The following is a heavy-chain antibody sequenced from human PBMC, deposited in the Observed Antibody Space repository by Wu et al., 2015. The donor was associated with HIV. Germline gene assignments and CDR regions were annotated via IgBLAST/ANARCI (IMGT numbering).Heavy chain of an antibody. CDR1: GYTFTSYA. D-gene: IGHD4-23*01. CDR3: ARGGVYGVNVGDYSYYYYIDV. Sequence: QVQLVQSGAEVQKPGASVKVSCKASGYTFTSYAINWVRQAPGQGPEWMGWISVYNGQTNYAQNFQGRVTLTTDISTSTAYMELRSLRSDDTAVYYCARGGVYGVNVGDYSYYYYIDVWGKGTTVTVSS. V-gene: IGHV1-18*01. CDR2: ISVYNGQT. J-gene: IGHJ6*03.